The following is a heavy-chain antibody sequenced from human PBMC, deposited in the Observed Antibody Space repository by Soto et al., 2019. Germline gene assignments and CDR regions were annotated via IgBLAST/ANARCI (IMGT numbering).Heavy chain of an antibody. CDR2: ISYDGSNK. V-gene: IGHV3-30-3*01. J-gene: IGHJ4*02. CDR1: GFTFSSYA. CDR3: ARESAAAGFGDY. D-gene: IGHD6-13*01. Sequence: QVQLVESGGGVVQPGRSLRLSCAASGFTFSSYAMHWVRQAPGKGLEWVAVISYDGSNKYYADSVKGRFTISRDNSKNTLYLQMNSLRAEDTAVYYYARESAAAGFGDYWGQGTLVTVSS.